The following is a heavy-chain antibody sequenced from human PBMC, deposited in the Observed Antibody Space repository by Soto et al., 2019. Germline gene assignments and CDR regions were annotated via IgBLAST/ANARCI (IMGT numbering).Heavy chain of an antibody. CDR1: GFTFSSYA. V-gene: IGHV3-30-3*01. J-gene: IGHJ4*02. CDR3: ARGSLGYCSGGSCYPRDY. Sequence: QVQLVESGGGVVQPGRSLRLSCAASGFTFSSYAMHWVRQAPGKGLEWVAVISYDGSNKYYADSVKGRFTISRDNSKNTLYLQMNSLRAEDTAVYYCARGSLGYCSGGSCYPRDYWGQGTLVTVSS. CDR2: ISYDGSNK. D-gene: IGHD2-15*01.